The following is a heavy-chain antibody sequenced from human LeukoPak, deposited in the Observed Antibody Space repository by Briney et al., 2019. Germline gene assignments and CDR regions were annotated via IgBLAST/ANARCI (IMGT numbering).Heavy chain of an antibody. D-gene: IGHD6-13*01. CDR1: GFTFSSYA. V-gene: IGHV3-21*01. J-gene: IGHJ4*02. CDR2: ISSTSSYI. Sequence: PGGSLRLSCAASGFTFSSYAMSWVRQAPGKGLEWVSSISSTSSYIYYADSVKGRFTISRDNAKNSLFLQMNSLRAEDTAVYYCAGGSSTTSYYFDYWGQGTLVTVSS. CDR3: AGGSSTTSYYFDY.